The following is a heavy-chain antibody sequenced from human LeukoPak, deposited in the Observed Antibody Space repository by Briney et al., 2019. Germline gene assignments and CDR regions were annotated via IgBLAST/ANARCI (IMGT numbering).Heavy chain of an antibody. J-gene: IGHJ4*02. CDR3: ARLGAYTSSWYGSLDY. CDR2: IYPGDSDI. D-gene: IGHD6-13*01. CDR1: GYSFSSHW. Sequence: GESLKISCKGSGYSFSSHWIGWVRQMPGKGLEWMGIIYPGDSDIRYSPSFQGQVTISADMSIRTAYLRWSSLKASDTAMYYCARLGAYTSSWYGSLDYWGQGTLVTVSS. V-gene: IGHV5-51*01.